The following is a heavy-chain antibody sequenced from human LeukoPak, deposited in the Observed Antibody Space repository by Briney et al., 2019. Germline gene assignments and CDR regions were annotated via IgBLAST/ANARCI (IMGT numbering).Heavy chain of an antibody. V-gene: IGHV4-38-2*02. CDR2: IYHSGST. CDR3: AREKGYMVRGKLGY. Sequence: SETLSLTCTVSGYSISSGYYGGWIRQPPGQGLEWIGSIYHSGSTYYNPSLKSRVTISVDTSKNHFSLKLSSVTAADTAVYYCAREKGYMVRGKLGYWGQGTLVTVSS. CDR1: GYSISSGYY. D-gene: IGHD3-10*01. J-gene: IGHJ4*02.